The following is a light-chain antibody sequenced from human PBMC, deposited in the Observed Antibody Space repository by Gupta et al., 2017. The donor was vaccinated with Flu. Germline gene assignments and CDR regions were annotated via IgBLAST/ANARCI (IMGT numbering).Light chain of an antibody. J-gene: IGKJ1*01. Sequence: ILLTQTPLSLSVTPGQPASISCRSSQSLLHSDGMTYFYWYMQKPGHPPQLLIYEVSKRFSGVPDRVSGSGSGTDFTLSISRVEAEEVGIYYGMQSVHLRTFGQGTKVEIK. CDR3: MQSVHLRT. CDR2: EVS. V-gene: IGKV2D-29*01. CDR1: QSLLHSDGMTY.